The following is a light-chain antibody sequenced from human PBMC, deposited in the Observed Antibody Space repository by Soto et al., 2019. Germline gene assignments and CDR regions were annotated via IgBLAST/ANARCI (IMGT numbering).Light chain of an antibody. CDR3: QEYNTYWT. CDR2: DAS. J-gene: IGKJ1*01. CDR1: QTISNW. Sequence: DIHLTQSPSTLSASVGDRVTITCRASQTISNWLAWYQQKPGKAPKLLIFDASSLENGVPSRFSGSGSGTEFTLTITVLHSDDFASYYRQEYNTYWTFGQGTKVEI. V-gene: IGKV1-5*01.